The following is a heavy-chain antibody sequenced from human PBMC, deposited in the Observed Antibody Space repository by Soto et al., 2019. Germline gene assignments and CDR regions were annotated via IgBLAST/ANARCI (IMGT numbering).Heavy chain of an antibody. J-gene: IGHJ6*02. Sequence: SLTLSLTCTVSGDSISSGNKYWSWIRQPPGKGLEWIGYIFSSGTTYYNPSLKSRLTMSLDASQNQFSLKLNSLTDADTAVYFCARVPSPSDYYDAMDVWGQGTTVAVSS. CDR2: IFSSGTT. CDR1: GDSISSGNKY. D-gene: IGHD6-6*01. V-gene: IGHV4-30-4*01. CDR3: ARVPSPSDYYDAMDV.